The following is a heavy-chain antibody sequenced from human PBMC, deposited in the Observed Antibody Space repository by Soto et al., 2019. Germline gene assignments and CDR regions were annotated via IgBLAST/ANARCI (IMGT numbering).Heavy chain of an antibody. CDR1: GFTFSSYG. D-gene: IGHD3-16*01. CDR2: ISYDGSNK. CDR3: AKDLERGVDY. Sequence: GGSLRLSCAASGFTFSSYGMHWVRQAPGKGLEWVAVISYDGSNKYYADSVKGRFTISRDNSKNTLYLQMNSLRAEDTAVYYCAKDLERGVDYWGQGTLVTVSS. V-gene: IGHV3-30*18. J-gene: IGHJ4*02.